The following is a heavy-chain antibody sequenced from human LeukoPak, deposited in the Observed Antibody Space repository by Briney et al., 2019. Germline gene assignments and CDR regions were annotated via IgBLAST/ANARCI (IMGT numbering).Heavy chain of an antibody. CDR1: GFTFSSYA. CDR2: ISRSGDNT. CDR3: ARGGGMDV. Sequence: GGSLRLSCAASGFTFSSYAMTWVRQAPGRGLEWVSAISRSGDNTYHADSVKGRFTISRDNSKNTLYLQMNSLRAEDTALYYCARGGGMDVWGQGTTVTVSS. J-gene: IGHJ6*02. V-gene: IGHV3-23*01.